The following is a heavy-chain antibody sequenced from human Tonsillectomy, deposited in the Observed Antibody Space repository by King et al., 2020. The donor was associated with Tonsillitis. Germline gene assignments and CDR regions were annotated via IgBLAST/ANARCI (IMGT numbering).Heavy chain of an antibody. CDR1: GASINAYY. D-gene: IGHD1-1*01. J-gene: IGHJ3*02. CDR2: ISSTGST. Sequence: QLQESGPGLVKPSETLSLTCTVSGASINAYYWSWIRQSAEKGLECIGRISSTGSTNYNPSLKSRLTMSVDTSKTQFSLNLTSMTAADTAVYYCARGIGYLFAFDIWGQGTKVIVSS. CDR3: ARGIGYLFAFDI. V-gene: IGHV4-4*07.